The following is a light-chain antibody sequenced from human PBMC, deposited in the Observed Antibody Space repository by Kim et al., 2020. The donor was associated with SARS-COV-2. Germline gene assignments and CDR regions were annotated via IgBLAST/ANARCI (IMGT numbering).Light chain of an antibody. J-gene: IGKJ4*01. CDR3: LQHNSYPLS. Sequence: ASVRERVTIDCRASQGIRNDLVLSQQKPGKAPKRLICAASSLQRGVPSRFSGSGSGTEFTLTISRLQPEDFATYYCLQHNSYPLSFGGGTKVDIK. V-gene: IGKV1-17*01. CDR1: QGIRND. CDR2: AAS.